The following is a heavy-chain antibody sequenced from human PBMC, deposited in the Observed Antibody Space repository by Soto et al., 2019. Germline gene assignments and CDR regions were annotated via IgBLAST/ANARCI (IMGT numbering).Heavy chain of an antibody. J-gene: IGHJ4*02. CDR3: AKDQNFKRLTTSCPDY. CDR1: GFAFSTYG. V-gene: IGHV3-30*18. CDR2: VSYDGSNE. Sequence: QVQLVESGGGVVQPGRSLRLSCTASGFAFSTYGMHWVRQVPGKGLAWVAVVSYDGSNEYYADSVKGRFTISRDNSKSTLYLQMNSLRTEDTAVYHCAKDQNFKRLTTSCPDYWGQGTLVNVSS. D-gene: IGHD2-2*01.